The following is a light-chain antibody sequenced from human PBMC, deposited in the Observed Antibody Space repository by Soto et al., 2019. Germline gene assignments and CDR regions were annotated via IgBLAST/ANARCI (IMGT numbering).Light chain of an antibody. CDR1: SSDVGGYNY. CDR3: SSNTRSSLYV. CDR2: EVS. V-gene: IGLV2-14*01. Sequence: QSVLTQPASVSGSPGQSITISCTGTSSDVGGYNYVSWHQQHPDKAPKLMIFEVSYRPSGVSDRFSGSKSGNTASLTISGLQADDEADYYCSSNTRSSLYVFGTGTKVTVL. J-gene: IGLJ1*01.